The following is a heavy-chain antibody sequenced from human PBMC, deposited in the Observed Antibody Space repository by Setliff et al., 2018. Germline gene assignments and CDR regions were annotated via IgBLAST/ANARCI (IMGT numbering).Heavy chain of an antibody. CDR2: ISTYTGNT. CDR1: GYTFTSSG. Sequence: ASVKVSCKASGYTFTSSGITWVRQAPGQGLEWMGWISTYTGNTNYAQKLQGRITMTTDTSTSTAYMELRSLTSDDTAVYYCSRLVRYCTRTSCQRASGDDYWGQGTLVTVSS. V-gene: IGHV1-18*01. CDR3: SRLVRYCTRTSCQRASGDDY. D-gene: IGHD2-2*01. J-gene: IGHJ4*02.